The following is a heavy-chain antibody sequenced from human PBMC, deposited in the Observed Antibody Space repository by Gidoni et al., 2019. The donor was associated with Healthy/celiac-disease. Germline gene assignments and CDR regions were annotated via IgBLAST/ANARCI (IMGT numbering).Heavy chain of an antibody. V-gene: IGHV1-69*04. CDR2: IIPILGIA. J-gene: IGHJ4*02. D-gene: IGHD3-10*01. Sequence: QVQLVQSGAEVTKPGSSVTVSCTASGGTFSSYAISWVRQAPGQGFEWMGRIIPILGIANYAQKFQGRVTITADKSTSTAYMELSSLRSEDTAVYYCARWGRGGSGSYSDYWGQGTLVTVSS. CDR3: ARWGRGGSGSYSDY. CDR1: GGTFSSYA.